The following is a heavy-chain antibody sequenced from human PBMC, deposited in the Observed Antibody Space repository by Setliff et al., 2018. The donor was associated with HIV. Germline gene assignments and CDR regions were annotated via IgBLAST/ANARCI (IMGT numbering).Heavy chain of an antibody. Sequence: SETLSLTCNVPGYFLISGYHWGWLRQAPGKGLEWIGCVYHTGSAYYNPSLKSRLTMSVDTSKNQFSLKLRSVTAADTAVYYCARDRRETHFNYYYGMDVWGRGTTVTVSS. CDR3: ARDRRETHFNYYYGMDV. V-gene: IGHV4-38-2*02. J-gene: IGHJ6*02. D-gene: IGHD1-26*01. CDR1: GYFLISGYH. CDR2: VYHTGSA.